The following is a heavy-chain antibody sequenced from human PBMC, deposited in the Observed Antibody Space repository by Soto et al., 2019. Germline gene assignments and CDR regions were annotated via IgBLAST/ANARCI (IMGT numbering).Heavy chain of an antibody. D-gene: IGHD5-12*01. Sequence: PGGSLRLSCAACGFIFSNFAMSWVRQAPGKGLEWVSAINGVGGRTFYSDSVRGRFTISRDNSKNRLYLQMNSLRAEDTAEYFCAKYFLDIVSTSWYFDLWGRGTLITVSS. CDR2: INGVGGRT. V-gene: IGHV3-23*01. CDR3: AKYFLDIVSTSWYFDL. J-gene: IGHJ2*01. CDR1: GFIFSNFA.